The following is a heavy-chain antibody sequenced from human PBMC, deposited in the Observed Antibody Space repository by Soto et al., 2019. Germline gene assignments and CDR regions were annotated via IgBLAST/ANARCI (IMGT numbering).Heavy chain of an antibody. CDR2: ISAYNGNT. D-gene: IGHD2-2*01. CDR1: GYTFTSYG. J-gene: IGHJ5*02. Sequence: ASVKVSCKASGYTFTSYGISWVRQAPGQGLEWMGWISAYNGNTNYAQKLQGRVTMTTDTSTSTAYMELRSLRSDDTAVYYCARAGVRARACSIIICYGWFAPWCPGTFVTV. CDR3: ARAGVRARACSIIICYGWFAP. V-gene: IGHV1-18*04.